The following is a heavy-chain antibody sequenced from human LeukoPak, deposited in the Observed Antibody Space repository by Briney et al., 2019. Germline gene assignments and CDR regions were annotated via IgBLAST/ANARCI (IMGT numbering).Heavy chain of an antibody. V-gene: IGHV3-21*01. CDR3: ARASGDIVETATMGSY. CDR1: GFTFSSYS. J-gene: IGHJ4*02. D-gene: IGHD5-18*01. Sequence: GGSLRLPCAASGFTFSSYSMNWVRQAPGKGLEWVSSISSSSSSIYYADSVKGRFTISRDNAKNSLYLQMNSLRAEDTAVYYCARASGDIVETATMGSYWGQGTLVTVSS. CDR2: ISSSSSSI.